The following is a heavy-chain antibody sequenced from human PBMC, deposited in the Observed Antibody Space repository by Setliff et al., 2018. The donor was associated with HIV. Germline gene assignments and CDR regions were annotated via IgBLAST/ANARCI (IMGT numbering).Heavy chain of an antibody. J-gene: IGHJ4*02. D-gene: IGHD5-12*01. CDR2: IYYSGST. CDR1: GGSISSYY. CDR3: ARTKADGYNGVFDS. Sequence: LSLTCTVSGGSISSYYWSWIRQPPGKGLEWIGYIYYSGSTNYNPSLKSRVTISVDTSKNRFSLRLTSVTAADTAVYYSARTKADGYNGVFDSWGQGTLVTVSS. V-gene: IGHV4-59*08.